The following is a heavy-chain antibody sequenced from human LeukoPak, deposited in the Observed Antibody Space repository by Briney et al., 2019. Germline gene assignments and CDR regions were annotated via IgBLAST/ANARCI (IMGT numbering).Heavy chain of an antibody. Sequence: PSETLSLTCAVSGASISGSGYYWGWIRQPPGKGLEWIGSIYHSGSTYYNPSLKSRVTISVDTSKNQFSLKLSSVTAADTAVYYCARAVAGLYYYYYMDVWGKGTTVTVSS. CDR1: GASISGSGYY. D-gene: IGHD6-19*01. V-gene: IGHV4-39*07. CDR3: ARAVAGLYYYYYMDV. CDR2: IYHSGST. J-gene: IGHJ6*03.